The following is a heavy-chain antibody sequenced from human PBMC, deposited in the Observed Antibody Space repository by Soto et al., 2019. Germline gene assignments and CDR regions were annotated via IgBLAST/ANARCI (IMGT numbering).Heavy chain of an antibody. CDR3: ARAVWPFYY. CDR2: IWHDGSYK. D-gene: IGHD2-21*01. CDR1: GFTFSTYG. Sequence: QVQLVESGGSVVQPGRSLRLSCAASGFTFSTYGIHWVRQAPGKGLEWVAVIWHDGSYKYYADSVKGRFTISRDNSKNTLYLQMNSLRAGDTAVYYCARAVWPFYYWGQGTLVTDSS. V-gene: IGHV3-33*01. J-gene: IGHJ4*02.